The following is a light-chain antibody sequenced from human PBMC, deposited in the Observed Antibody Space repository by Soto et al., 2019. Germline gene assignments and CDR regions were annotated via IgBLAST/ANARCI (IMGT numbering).Light chain of an antibody. CDR3: QHYNSYSEA. J-gene: IGKJ1*01. CDR2: GAS. CDR1: QSVTNSF. Sequence: EIVLAQSPGTLSLSPGERATLSCRASQSVTNSFLAWYQQKPGQAPRRLIYGASRRATGIPDRFTGSGSGTDFTLTISSLQPDDFATYYCQHYNSYSEAFGQGTKVDIK. V-gene: IGKV3-20*01.